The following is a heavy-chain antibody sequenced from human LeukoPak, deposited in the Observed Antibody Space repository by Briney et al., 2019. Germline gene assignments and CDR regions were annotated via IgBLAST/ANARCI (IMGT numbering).Heavy chain of an antibody. J-gene: IGHJ3*02. CDR2: IYTSGST. CDR1: GGSISSYY. CDR3: ARHKFDYYGSGTHAFDI. D-gene: IGHD3-10*01. V-gene: IGHV4-4*09. Sequence: SETLSLTCTVSGGSISSYYWSWIRQPPGKGLEWIGYIYTSGSTNYNPSLKSRVTISVDTSNNHFSLRLSPVTAADTAVYYCARHKFDYYGSGTHAFDIWGQGIMVTVSS.